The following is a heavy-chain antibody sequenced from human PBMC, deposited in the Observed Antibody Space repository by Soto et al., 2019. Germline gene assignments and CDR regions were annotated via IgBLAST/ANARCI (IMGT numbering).Heavy chain of an antibody. Sequence: PSEALSVTCAVYGGSFSGYYWSWIRQPPGKGLEWIGEINHSGSTNYNPSLKSRVTISVDTSKNQFSLNLSSVTAADTAVYYCAGGRGRQQLVMSYYYGMDVWGQGSTVTVSS. CDR1: GGSFSGYY. V-gene: IGHV4-34*01. CDR2: INHSGST. D-gene: IGHD6-13*01. J-gene: IGHJ6*02. CDR3: AGGRGRQQLVMSYYYGMDV.